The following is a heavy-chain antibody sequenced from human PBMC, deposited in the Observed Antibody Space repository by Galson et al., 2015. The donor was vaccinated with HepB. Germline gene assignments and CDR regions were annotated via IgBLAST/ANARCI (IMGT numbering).Heavy chain of an antibody. J-gene: IGHJ4*02. CDR3: ARGLYVY. CDR1: GFSFSDYW. V-gene: IGHV3-7*03. Sequence: SLRLSCAASGFSFSDYWMSWVRQAPGKGLEWVANIKKDGSEKNYVGSVKGRFGISRDNAKNSLYLQIYSLRPQDTAVHYGARGLYVYWGQGTVVSVSS. D-gene: IGHD5/OR15-5a*01. CDR2: IKKDGSEK.